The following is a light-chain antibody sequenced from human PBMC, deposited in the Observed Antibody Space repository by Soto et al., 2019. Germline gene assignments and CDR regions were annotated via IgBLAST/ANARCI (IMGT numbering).Light chain of an antibody. CDR3: QQYGSKPWT. V-gene: IGKV3-20*01. CDR2: GAS. CDR1: QSVKNNY. J-gene: IGKJ1*01. Sequence: EIVLTQSPGTLSLFLGGRATLSCRASQSVKNNYLAWYQQKPGQAPRLLLFGASNRATDISDRFSGSGSGTDFTLTISRLEPEDFAVYYCQQYGSKPWTFGQGTEVEVK.